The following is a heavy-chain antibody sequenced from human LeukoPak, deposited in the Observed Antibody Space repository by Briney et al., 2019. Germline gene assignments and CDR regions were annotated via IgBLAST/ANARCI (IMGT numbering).Heavy chain of an antibody. CDR1: GYTFTGYY. CDR2: INPNSGGT. Sequence: ASVKVSCKASGYTFTGYYMHWVRQAPGQGLEWMGWINPNSGGTNYAQKFQGRVTMTRDTSISTAYMELSRLRSDDTAVYYCARGPGVVPAASTLRFDSWGQGTLVTVSS. V-gene: IGHV1-2*02. D-gene: IGHD2-2*01. J-gene: IGHJ5*01. CDR3: ARGPGVVPAASTLRFDS.